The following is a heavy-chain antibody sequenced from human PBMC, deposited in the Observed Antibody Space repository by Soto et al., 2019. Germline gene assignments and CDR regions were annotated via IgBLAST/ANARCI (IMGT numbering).Heavy chain of an antibody. V-gene: IGHV4-31*03. Sequence: QVQLQESGPGLVKPSQTLSLTCTVSGGSISSGGYYWSWIRQHPGKGLEWIGYIYYSGSTYYNPSLKSRVTISVDTSKNQFSLKLSSVTXADTAXYXCARAEGIGGVIAYNWFDPWGQGTLVTVSS. D-gene: IGHD3-16*02. CDR3: ARAEGIGGVIAYNWFDP. J-gene: IGHJ5*02. CDR1: GGSISSGGYY. CDR2: IYYSGST.